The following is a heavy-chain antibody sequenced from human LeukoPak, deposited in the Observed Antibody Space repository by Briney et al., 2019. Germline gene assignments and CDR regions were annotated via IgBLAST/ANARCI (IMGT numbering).Heavy chain of an antibody. V-gene: IGHV4-39*01. CDR2: IYYSGST. D-gene: IGHD4-17*01. Sequence: PSETLSLTCTVSGGSISSSSYSWGWIRQPPGKGLEWIGSIYYSGSTYYNPSLKSRVTISVDTSKNQFSLKLSSVTAADTAVYYCAREVPSYGGNRLAIDYWGQGTLVTVSS. CDR1: GGSISSSSYS. J-gene: IGHJ4*02. CDR3: AREVPSYGGNRLAIDY.